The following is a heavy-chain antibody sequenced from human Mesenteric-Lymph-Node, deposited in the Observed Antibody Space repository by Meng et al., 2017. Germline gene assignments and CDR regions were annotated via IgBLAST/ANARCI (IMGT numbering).Heavy chain of an antibody. CDR1: GASISRGGYY. J-gene: IGHJ4*02. CDR2: IYASGST. V-gene: IGHV4-30-4*01. CDR3: SREEVY. Sequence: QVQLQESGPGLLKPSQTLSLTCTVSGASISRGGYYWSWIRQPPGKGLEWIGNIYASGSTYYNPSLQSRVTISVDTSKNQFSLNLYSVTAADTAVYYCSREEVYWGQGTLVTVSS.